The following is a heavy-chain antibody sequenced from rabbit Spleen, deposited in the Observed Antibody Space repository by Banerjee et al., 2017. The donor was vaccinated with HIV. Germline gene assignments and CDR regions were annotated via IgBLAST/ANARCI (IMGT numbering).Heavy chain of an antibody. D-gene: IGHD8-1*01. J-gene: IGHJ6*01. CDR1: GFSFANIYW. Sequence: QSLEESGGGLVQPEGSLTLTCTASGFSFANIYWMCWVRQAPGKGLEWVACLYTGSIGGTYYTSWAKGRFTISKASSTTVTLQMTSLTVADTATYFCARDDGSSFSTYGMDLWGQGTLVTVS. CDR3: ARDDGSSFSTYGMDL. V-gene: IGHV1S40*01. CDR2: LYTGSIGGT.